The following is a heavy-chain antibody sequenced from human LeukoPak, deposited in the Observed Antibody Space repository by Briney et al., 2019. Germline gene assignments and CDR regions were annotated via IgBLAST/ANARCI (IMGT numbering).Heavy chain of an antibody. CDR1: GFTISSYV. V-gene: IGHV3-23*01. Sequence: PGGSLRLSCAASGFTISSYVITGVRQAPGKGLEWGSDVSGNSVDTSYADSVKGRFTVSRDNSKNTLYLQVHSLRAEDPAVYYCARGHIGWSYFDYWGQGTLVTVSS. D-gene: IGHD6-19*01. J-gene: IGHJ4*02. CDR2: VSGNSVDT. CDR3: ARGHIGWSYFDY.